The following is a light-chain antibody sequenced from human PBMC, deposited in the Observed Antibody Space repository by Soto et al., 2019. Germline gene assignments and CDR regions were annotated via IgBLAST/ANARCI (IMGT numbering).Light chain of an antibody. CDR3: QHYIAWPE. CDR2: GAS. Sequence: EIVLTQSPGTLSLSPGQRATLSCRASQSVSSNLAWYQQKPGQPPRLLIYGASTRATDIPARFSGSGSGTEFTLTISSLQSEDFAVYYCQHYIAWPEFGQGTKVDIK. J-gene: IGKJ1*01. V-gene: IGKV3-15*01. CDR1: QSVSSN.